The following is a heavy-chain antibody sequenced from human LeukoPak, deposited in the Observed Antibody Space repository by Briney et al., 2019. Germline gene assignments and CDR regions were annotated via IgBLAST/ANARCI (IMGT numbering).Heavy chain of an antibody. CDR1: GFTFSSYA. V-gene: IGHV3-23*01. CDR2: IRAGGGST. D-gene: IGHD5-12*01. J-gene: IGHJ6*02. CDR3: ARGSGYDYYYYGMDV. Sequence: GGSLRLSCAASGFTFSSYAMTWVRQAPGKGLEWVSGIRAGGGSTYFADSVRGRFTISRDNAKKSLHLQLNSLRVEDTAVYYCARGSGYDYYYYGMDVWGQGTTVTVSS.